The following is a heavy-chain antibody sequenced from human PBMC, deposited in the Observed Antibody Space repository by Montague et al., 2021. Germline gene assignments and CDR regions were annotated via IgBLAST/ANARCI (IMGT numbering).Heavy chain of an antibody. J-gene: IGHJ4*02. CDR3: ASSSRGRWLPYYFDY. D-gene: IGHD5-24*01. Sequence: SETLSLTCTVSGGSISSSSYYWGWIRQPPGKGLEWIGSIYYSGSTYYNPSLKSRVTISVDTSKNQFSLKLSSVTAADTAVYYCASSSRGRWLPYYFDYWGQGTLVTVSS. V-gene: IGHV4-39*01. CDR1: GGSISSSSYY. CDR2: IYYSGST.